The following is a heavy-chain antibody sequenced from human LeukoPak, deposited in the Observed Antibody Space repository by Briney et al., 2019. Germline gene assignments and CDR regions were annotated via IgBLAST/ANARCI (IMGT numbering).Heavy chain of an antibody. D-gene: IGHD2-15*01. CDR3: ARDGDITPTDV. CDR1: GFTFSSYA. V-gene: IGHV3-23*01. Sequence: GGSLGLSCAASGFTFSSYAMSWVRQAPGRGLEWVSVISGSGGSTYYADSVKGRFTISRDNSKTTLYLQMNSLRAEDTAVYYCARDGDITPTDVWGQGTTVTVSS. CDR2: ISGSGGST. J-gene: IGHJ6*02.